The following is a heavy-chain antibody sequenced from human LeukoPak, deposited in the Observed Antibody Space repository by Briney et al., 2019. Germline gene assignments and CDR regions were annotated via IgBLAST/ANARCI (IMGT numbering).Heavy chain of an antibody. CDR2: INPNSGGT. CDR1: GYTFTGYY. Sequence: GASVKVSCKASGYTFTGYYMHWVRQAPGQGLEWMGWINPNSGGTNYAQKFQGRVTMTRDTSISTAYMELSRLRSDDTAVYYCTRESMVRGVITSYFDYWGQGTLVTVSS. D-gene: IGHD3-10*01. J-gene: IGHJ4*02. CDR3: TRESMVRGVITSYFDY. V-gene: IGHV1-2*02.